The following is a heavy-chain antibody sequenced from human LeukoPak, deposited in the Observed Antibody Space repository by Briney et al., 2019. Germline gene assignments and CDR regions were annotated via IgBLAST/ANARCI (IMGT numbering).Heavy chain of an antibody. CDR3: ARDFLVRDTVTNYFDY. V-gene: IGHV3-9*01. CDR2: ISWNSGSI. D-gene: IGHD4-17*01. Sequence: SGGSLRLSCAASGFTFDDYAMHWVRQAPGKGLEWVSGISWNSGSIGYADSVKGRFTISRDNAKNTLYLQMNSLRAEDTAVYYCARDFLVRDTVTNYFDYWGQGTLVTVSS. CDR1: GFTFDDYA. J-gene: IGHJ4*02.